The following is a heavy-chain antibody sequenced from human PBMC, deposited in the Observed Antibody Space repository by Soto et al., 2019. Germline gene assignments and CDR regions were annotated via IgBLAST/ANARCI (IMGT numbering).Heavy chain of an antibody. CDR1: GFTVSTYG. CDR3: AKVLISPGY. D-gene: IGHD2-8*01. Sequence: PGGSLRLSCAVSGFTVSTYGMHWVRQAPGKGLEWVAVISRDGGTKYYADSVKGRFTISRDNSKNTLYLQMNSLRAEDTAVYYCAKVLISPGYWGQGTLVTVSS. J-gene: IGHJ4*02. CDR2: ISRDGGTK. V-gene: IGHV3-30*18.